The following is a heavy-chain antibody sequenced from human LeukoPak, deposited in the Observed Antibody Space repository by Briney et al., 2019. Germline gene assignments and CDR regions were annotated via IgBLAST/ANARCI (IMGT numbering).Heavy chain of an antibody. CDR2: ISYDGRNK. CDR1: GFTFSSYA. CDR3: ARSVGLYYYDSSGYFDS. D-gene: IGHD3-22*01. Sequence: GGSLRLSCAASGFTFSSYAMHWVRQAPGKGLEWVAVISYDGRNKYYADSVKGRFTISRDNSENTLYLQMNSLRAEDTAVYYCARSVGLYYYDSSGYFDSWGQGTLVTVSS. J-gene: IGHJ4*02. V-gene: IGHV3-30*04.